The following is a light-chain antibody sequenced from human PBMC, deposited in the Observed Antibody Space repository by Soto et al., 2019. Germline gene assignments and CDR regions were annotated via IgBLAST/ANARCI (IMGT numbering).Light chain of an antibody. CDR1: ETIRVY. J-gene: IGKJ1*01. Sequence: DIQMTQSPSSLSSSVGGRVNITCRASETIRVYLNWFQQKPGKAPNLLIYGASSLHGGVPSRFSGSGSGTDFTLTISTLQPEDFATYYCQQSYTTPWTFGQGTRVEIK. V-gene: IGKV1-39*01. CDR3: QQSYTTPWT. CDR2: GAS.